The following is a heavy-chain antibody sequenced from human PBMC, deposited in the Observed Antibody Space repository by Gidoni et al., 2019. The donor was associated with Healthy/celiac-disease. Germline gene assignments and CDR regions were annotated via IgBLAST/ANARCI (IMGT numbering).Heavy chain of an antibody. V-gene: IGHV3-30*04. Sequence: QVQLVESGGGVVQPGRSLRLSCAASGFTFSSYAMHWVRQAPGKGLEWVAVISYDGSNKYYADSVKGRFTISRDNSKNTLYLQMNSLRAEDTAVYYCARDGRLPFDPWGQGTLVTVSS. J-gene: IGHJ5*02. CDR2: ISYDGSNK. CDR1: GFTFSSYA. D-gene: IGHD6-25*01. CDR3: ARDGRLPFDP.